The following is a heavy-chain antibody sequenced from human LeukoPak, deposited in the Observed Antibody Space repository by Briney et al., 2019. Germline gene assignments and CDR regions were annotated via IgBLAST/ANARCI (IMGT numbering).Heavy chain of an antibody. D-gene: IGHD1-26*01. J-gene: IGHJ4*02. CDR1: GGSISSYY. Sequence: PSETLSLTCTVSGGSISSYYWSWIRQPPGKGLEWIGSIYYSGSTYYNPSLKSRVTISVDTSKNQFSLKLSSVTAADTAVYYCARAVERELLHVHYWGQGTLVTVSS. CDR3: ARAVERELLHVHY. CDR2: IYYSGST. V-gene: IGHV4-59*05.